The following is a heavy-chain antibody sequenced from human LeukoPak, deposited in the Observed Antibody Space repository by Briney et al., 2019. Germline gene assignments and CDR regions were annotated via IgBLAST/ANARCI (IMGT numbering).Heavy chain of an antibody. CDR1: GFTFTSSA. J-gene: IGHJ4*02. CDR3: AAAVRSSGYDY. D-gene: IGHD6-19*01. Sequence: ASVKVSRKASGFTFTSSAMQWVRQARGQRLEWIGWIVVGSGNTNYAQKFQERVTITRDMSTSTAYMELSSLRSEDTAVYYCAAAVRSSGYDYWGQGTLVTVSS. V-gene: IGHV1-58*02. CDR2: IVVGSGNT.